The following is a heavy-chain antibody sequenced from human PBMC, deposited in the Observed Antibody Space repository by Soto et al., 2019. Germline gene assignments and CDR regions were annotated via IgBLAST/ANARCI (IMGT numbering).Heavy chain of an antibody. Sequence: PSETLSLTCTVSGGSITSYCWNCIRQPAGEGLEWIGRVYTSGSSSYNPSLQSRVTVSVDSSKNRFSLRLTSVTAADTAVYYCASESWNKANYAMDVWGQGTTVT. D-gene: IGHD1-1*01. CDR2: VYTSGSS. V-gene: IGHV4-4*07. J-gene: IGHJ6*02. CDR3: ASESWNKANYAMDV. CDR1: GGSITSYC.